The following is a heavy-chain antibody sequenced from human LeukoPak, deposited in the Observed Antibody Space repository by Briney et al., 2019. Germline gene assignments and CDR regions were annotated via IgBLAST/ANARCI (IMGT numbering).Heavy chain of an antibody. CDR2: ISGSGGST. Sequence: PGGSLRLSCAASGFTFSSYAMSWVRQAPGKGLEWVSAISGSGGSTYYADSVKGRFTISRDSSKNTLYLQMNSLRAEDTAVYYCAKDGADADAFDIWGQGTMVTVSS. V-gene: IGHV3-23*01. CDR3: AKDGADADAFDI. J-gene: IGHJ3*02. CDR1: GFTFSSYA. D-gene: IGHD1-26*01.